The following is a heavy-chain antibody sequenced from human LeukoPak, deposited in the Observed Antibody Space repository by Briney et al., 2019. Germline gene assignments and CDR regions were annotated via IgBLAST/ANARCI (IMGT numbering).Heavy chain of an antibody. Sequence: PGGSLRLSCAASGFTFSSYGMHWVRQAPGKGLEWVAVIWYDGSNKYYADSVKGRFTISRDNSRNTLYLQMNSLRAEDTAVYYCARDRGGLKVYFDYWGQGTLVTVSS. V-gene: IGHV3-33*01. D-gene: IGHD3-16*01. CDR2: IWYDGSNK. CDR1: GFTFSSYG. CDR3: ARDRGGLKVYFDY. J-gene: IGHJ4*02.